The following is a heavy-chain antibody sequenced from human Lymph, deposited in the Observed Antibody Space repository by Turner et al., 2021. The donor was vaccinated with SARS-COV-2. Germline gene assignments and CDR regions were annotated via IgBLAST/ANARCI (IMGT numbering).Heavy chain of an antibody. Sequence: QVQLVQSGAEVKKPGSSVKVSCKASGGTFSSHAISWVRQAPGQGLGWVGGTTPTFGIANSPKKFRGRAEFTADNSPRKASMGLGTRSSEARALYSCAGAGGGRYFYFDYWGQGTLVTVSS. CDR1: GGTFSSHA. J-gene: IGHJ4*02. CDR2: TTPTFGIA. CDR3: AGAGGGRYFYFDY. D-gene: IGHD1-1*01. V-gene: IGHV1-69*10.